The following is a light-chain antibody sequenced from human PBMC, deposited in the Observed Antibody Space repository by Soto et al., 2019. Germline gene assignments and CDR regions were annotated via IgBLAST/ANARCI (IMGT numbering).Light chain of an antibody. CDR3: QQYAESPYT. V-gene: IGKV3-20*01. CDR1: QSVSSSY. Sequence: EIVLTQSPGTLSLSPGERATLSCRASQSVSSSYLAWYQQKPGQAPRLLIYDASYRTTGIPDRFSGSGSGTDFALTISRLEPEDFAVYYCQQYAESPYTFGQGTRLEIK. J-gene: IGKJ2*01. CDR2: DAS.